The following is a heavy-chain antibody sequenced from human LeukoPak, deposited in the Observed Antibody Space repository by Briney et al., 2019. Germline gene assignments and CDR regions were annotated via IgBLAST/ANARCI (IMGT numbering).Heavy chain of an antibody. Sequence: PGGSLRLSCAASGFTFSNYAMSWVRQAPGKGLEWVSAISFSGTNTYYADSVKGRFTISRGNSKNTVYLQMNSLRAEDTAVYFCAKEVKAGTNWFDPWGQGTLVIVSS. J-gene: IGHJ5*02. V-gene: IGHV3-23*01. D-gene: IGHD6-13*01. CDR2: ISFSGTNT. CDR3: AKEVKAGTNWFDP. CDR1: GFTFSNYA.